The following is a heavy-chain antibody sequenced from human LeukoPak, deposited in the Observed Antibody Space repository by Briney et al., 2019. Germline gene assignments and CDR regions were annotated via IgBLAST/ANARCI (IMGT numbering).Heavy chain of an antibody. CDR2: ITGSGGST. CDR3: AKGYNSNWYYSHFQD. CDR1: GFTVSSNE. V-gene: IGHV3-23*01. Sequence: PGGSLRLSCAASGFTVSSNEMSWVRQAPGYGLEWVSAITGSGGSTYYTDSVKGRFTISRDNSKNTLYLQMNSLRAEDTAVYYCAKGYNSNWYYSHFQDWGQGTLVTVSS. D-gene: IGHD1-7*01. J-gene: IGHJ1*01.